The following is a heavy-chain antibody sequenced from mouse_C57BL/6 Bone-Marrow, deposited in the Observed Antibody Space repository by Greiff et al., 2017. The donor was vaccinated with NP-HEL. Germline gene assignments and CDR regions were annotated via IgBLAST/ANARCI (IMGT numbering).Heavy chain of an antibody. J-gene: IGHJ1*03. Sequence: ESGAELARPGASVKMSCKASGYTFTSYTMHWVKQRPGQGLEWIGYINPSSGYTKYNQKFKDKATLTADKSSSTAYMQLSSLTSEDSAVYYCATYYSNLYWYFDVWGTGTTVTVSS. CDR3: ATYYSNLYWYFDV. V-gene: IGHV1-4*01. CDR1: GYTFTSYT. CDR2: INPSSGYT. D-gene: IGHD2-5*01.